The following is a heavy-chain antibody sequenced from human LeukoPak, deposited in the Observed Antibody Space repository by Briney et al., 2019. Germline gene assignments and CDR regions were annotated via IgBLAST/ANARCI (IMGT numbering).Heavy chain of an antibody. Sequence: SETLSFTCTVSGGSISSYYWSWIRQPAGKGLEWIGRIYTSGSTNYNPSLKSRVTMSVDTSKNQFSLKLSSVTAADTAVYYCAREYYYDSSGYYGPYYYYYYMDVWGKGTTVTVSS. D-gene: IGHD3-22*01. CDR2: IYTSGST. CDR1: GGSISSYY. V-gene: IGHV4-4*07. J-gene: IGHJ6*03. CDR3: AREYYYDSSGYYGPYYYYYYMDV.